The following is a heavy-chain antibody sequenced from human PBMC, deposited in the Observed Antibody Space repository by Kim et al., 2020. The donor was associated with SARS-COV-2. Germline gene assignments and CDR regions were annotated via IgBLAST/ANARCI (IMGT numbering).Heavy chain of an antibody. V-gene: IGHV4-39*01. CDR3: ARVCTVLAFAY. CDR1: GGSFSSSSYY. CDR2: IYYSGST. J-gene: IGHJ4*02. D-gene: IGHD2-8*01. Sequence: SETLSLTCTVSGGSFSSSSYYWGWIRQPPGKGLEWIASIYYSGSTYYNPSLKSRVTISVDTSKNQFFLKLSSVTAAAPAVYYCARVCTVLAFAYCGEGTL.